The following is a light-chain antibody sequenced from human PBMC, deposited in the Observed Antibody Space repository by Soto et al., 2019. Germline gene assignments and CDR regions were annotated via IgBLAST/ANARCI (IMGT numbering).Light chain of an antibody. Sequence: DSQMTQSPSTPPVSVGDSVTLPFPASQSITIWLAWYQQKQGKXSKXXIYDASSLEGGVPSRFSGSGSGTEFTLTISGLQPDDFATDYCQQYNSFSWTFGQGTKVDNK. J-gene: IGKJ1*01. CDR3: QQYNSFSWT. CDR1: QSITIW. V-gene: IGKV1-5*01. CDR2: DAS.